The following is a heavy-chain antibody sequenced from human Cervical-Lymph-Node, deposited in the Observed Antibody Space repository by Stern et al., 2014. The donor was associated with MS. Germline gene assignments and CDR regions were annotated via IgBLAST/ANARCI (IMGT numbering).Heavy chain of an antibody. V-gene: IGHV4-61*02. D-gene: IGHD1-1*01. CDR1: GDSITSGSFY. J-gene: IGHJ6*02. CDR3: ARENATTSYYYYFGLDV. Sequence: QLQLQESGPGLLRPSQTLSLTCSVSGDSITSGSFYWSWVRQPAGKGLEWIGRMSTTGRANYAPSLKRRVTISVATSKRQFSLRLSSVTAADTAVYYCARENATTSYYYYFGLDVWGQGTSVTVSS. CDR2: MSTTGRA.